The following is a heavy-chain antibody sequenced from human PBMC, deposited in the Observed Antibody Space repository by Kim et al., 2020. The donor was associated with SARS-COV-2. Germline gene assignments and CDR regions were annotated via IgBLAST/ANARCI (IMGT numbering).Heavy chain of an antibody. CDR2: IDYSSTYI. Sequence: GGSLRLSCAASGFIFISYNMNWVRQAPGRGLEWVSFIDYSSTYISYADSVKGRFTISRDNAKNSVFLQMNNLRAEDTAVYHCARDISFNWGSPSAFDIWGQGTVVTVSS. D-gene: IGHD7-27*01. V-gene: IGHV3-21*01. J-gene: IGHJ3*02. CDR3: ARDISFNWGSPSAFDI. CDR1: GFIFISYN.